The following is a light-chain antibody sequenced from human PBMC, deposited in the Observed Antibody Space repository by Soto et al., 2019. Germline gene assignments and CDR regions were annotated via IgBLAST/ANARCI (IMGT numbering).Light chain of an antibody. Sequence: IHMTQSPSSLSASVGDRATITCRASQRITTYLNWYQQKPGKAPKLLISTSDTLHAGVPSRFSGSGSGTYFTPTSTTLQHEDFATYFDQQTYSTPYTFGQGTKLEIK. CDR3: QQTYSTPYT. CDR1: QRITTY. CDR2: TSD. J-gene: IGKJ2*01. V-gene: IGKV1-39*01.